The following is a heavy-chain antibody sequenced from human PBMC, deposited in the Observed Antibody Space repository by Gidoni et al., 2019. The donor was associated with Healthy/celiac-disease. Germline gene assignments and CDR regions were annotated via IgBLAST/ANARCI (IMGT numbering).Heavy chain of an antibody. CDR1: GFTFSSYA. J-gene: IGHJ4*02. CDR3: ARDPAMVRGVIFGFDY. Sequence: QVQLVESGGGVVQPGRSLRLSCAASGFTFSSYAMHWVRQAPGKGLEWVAVISYDGSNKYYADSVKGRFTISRDNSKNTLYLQMNSLRAEDTAVYYCARDPAMVRGVIFGFDYWGQGTLVTVSS. V-gene: IGHV3-30-3*01. D-gene: IGHD3-10*01. CDR2: ISYDGSNK.